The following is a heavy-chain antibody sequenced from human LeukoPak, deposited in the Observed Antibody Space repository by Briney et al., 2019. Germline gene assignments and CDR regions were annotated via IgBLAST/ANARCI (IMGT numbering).Heavy chain of an antibody. J-gene: IGHJ4*02. CDR3: ARGSSSGWYGVDY. CDR1: GYTFTSYG. Sequence: ASVKVSCNASGYTFTSYGISWVRQAPGQGLEWMGGIIPIFGTANYAQKFQGRVTITADESTSTAYMELSSLRSEDTAVYYCARGSSSGWYGVDYWGQGTLVTVSS. CDR2: IIPIFGTA. V-gene: IGHV1-69*13. D-gene: IGHD6-19*01.